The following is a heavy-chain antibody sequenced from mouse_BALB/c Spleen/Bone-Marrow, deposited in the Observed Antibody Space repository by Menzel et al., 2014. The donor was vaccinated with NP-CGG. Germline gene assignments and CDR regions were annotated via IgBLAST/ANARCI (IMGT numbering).Heavy chain of an antibody. Sequence: QVQLQQSGAELVKPGASVRLSCKASGYSFTTYWIHWVKQRPGQGLEWIGEINPSNGRTNYNEKFKSKATLTVDKSSSTAYMQLSCLTSEDSAVYYCARYDGPAWFAYWGQGTLVTVSA. D-gene: IGHD2-3*01. CDR2: INPSNGRT. J-gene: IGHJ3*01. V-gene: IGHV1S81*02. CDR1: GYSFTTYW. CDR3: ARYDGPAWFAY.